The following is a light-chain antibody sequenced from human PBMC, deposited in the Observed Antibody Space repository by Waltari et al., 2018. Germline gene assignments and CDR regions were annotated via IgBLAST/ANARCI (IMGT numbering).Light chain of an antibody. Sequence: SCRASQSVSRTLAWYQQTPGQAPGLLIYGASTRAAGIPDRFSGSGSGTDFRLTISRLEPEDFAVYYCQHYVRLPGTFGQGTKVEIK. J-gene: IGKJ1*01. CDR1: QSVSRT. CDR2: GAS. V-gene: IGKV3-20*01. CDR3: QHYVRLPGT.